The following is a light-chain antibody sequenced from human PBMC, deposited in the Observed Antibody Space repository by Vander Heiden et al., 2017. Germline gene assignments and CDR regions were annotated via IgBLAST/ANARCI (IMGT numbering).Light chain of an antibody. CDR2: KTS. Sequence: DIQMTQSSSTLSASVGDRVTITCRASQSISVWLAWYQQKPGTAPKLLISKTSTLERGVPSRFSGSGSGTEFTLTISSLQPDDFGSYYCQQYHSSPFTFGHGTKLEIK. CDR3: QQYHSSPFT. CDR1: QSISVW. V-gene: IGKV1-5*03. J-gene: IGKJ3*01.